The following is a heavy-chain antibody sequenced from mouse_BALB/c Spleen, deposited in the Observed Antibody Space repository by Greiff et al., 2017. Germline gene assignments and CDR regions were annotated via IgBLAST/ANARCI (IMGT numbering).Heavy chain of an antibody. V-gene: IGHV1-9*01. Sequence: VQLQQSGAELMKPGASVTISCKATGYTFSSYWIDWVKQRPGHGLEWIGEILPGSGSTNYNEKFKGKATFTADTSSNTAYMQLSSLTSEDSAVYYCARQLGLRYYAMDDWGQGTSVTVSS. J-gene: IGHJ4*01. D-gene: IGHD3-1*01. CDR3: ARQLGLRYYAMDD. CDR2: ILPGSGST. CDR1: GYTFSSYW.